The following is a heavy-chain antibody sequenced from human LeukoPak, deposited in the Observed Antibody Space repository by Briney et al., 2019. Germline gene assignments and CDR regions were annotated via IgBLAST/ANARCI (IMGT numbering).Heavy chain of an antibody. J-gene: IGHJ4*02. Sequence: PWETLSLTCAVYGGSFSGYYWSWIRQPPGKGLESIGEISLTGETNYNPSLNGRVTMSLDKSRNQLSLKLRSVTAADTAVYYCVRMEAWVGVATGPRGFDYWGQGTLVTVSS. V-gene: IGHV4-34*01. CDR3: VRMEAWVGVATGPRGFDY. CDR2: ISLTGET. D-gene: IGHD2-15*01. CDR1: GGSFSGYY.